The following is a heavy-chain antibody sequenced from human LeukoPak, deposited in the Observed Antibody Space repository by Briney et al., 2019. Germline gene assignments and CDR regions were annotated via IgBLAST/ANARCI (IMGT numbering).Heavy chain of an antibody. V-gene: IGHV1-18*01. CDR3: AREVMIAYGISGYPKASDAFYI. CDR2: ICAYHGNT. Sequence: ASVTVPCKHSVYTLTNHGFSWVRLAPGPGLEWTGWICAYHGNTNYAQKPLGRVTMTTDTSTSTAYIELRRLRSDNSAVYCCAREVMIAYGISGYPKASDAFYICGEGA. CDR1: VYTLTNHG. J-gene: IGHJ3*02. D-gene: IGHD3-22*01.